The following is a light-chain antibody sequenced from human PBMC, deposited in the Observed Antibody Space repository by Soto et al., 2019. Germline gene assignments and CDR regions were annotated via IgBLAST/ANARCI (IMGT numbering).Light chain of an antibody. CDR3: QQYGSSPTGT. CDR1: QSVSSNY. CDR2: GAS. V-gene: IGKV3-20*01. Sequence: ESVLTQSPGTLSLSPGERATLSCRASQSVSSNYLAWYQQKPGQAPRLLIYGASTRASGIPDRFSGSGSGTDFTLTISRLEPEDSAVYYCQQYGSSPTGTFGQGTKVDIK. J-gene: IGKJ1*01.